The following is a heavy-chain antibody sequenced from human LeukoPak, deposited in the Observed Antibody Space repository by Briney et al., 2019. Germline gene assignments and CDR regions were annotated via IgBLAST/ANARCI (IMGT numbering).Heavy chain of an antibody. CDR2: ISSSGSTI. D-gene: IGHD5-18*01. J-gene: IGHJ4*02. CDR3: ARDQRGFSYSKYYFDY. Sequence: GGSLRLSCAASGFTFSSYEMNWVRQAPGKGLEWVSYISSSGSTIYYADSVKGRFTISRDNAKNSLYLQMNSLRAEDMAVYYCARDQRGFSYSKYYFDYWGQGTLVTVSS. CDR1: GFTFSSYE. V-gene: IGHV3-48*03.